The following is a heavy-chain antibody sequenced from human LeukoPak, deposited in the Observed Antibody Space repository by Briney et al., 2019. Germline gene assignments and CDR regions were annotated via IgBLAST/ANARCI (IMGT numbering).Heavy chain of an antibody. J-gene: IGHJ4*02. V-gene: IGHV3-30*02. CDR3: AKEPTLRPEDYFDY. D-gene: IGHD4-17*01. CDR1: GFTFSSYG. Sequence: QSGGSLRLSCAASGFTFSSYGMHWVRQAPGKGLEWVAFIRYDGSNKYYADSVKGRFTISRDNSKNTLYLQMNSLRAEDTAVYYCAKEPTLRPEDYFDYWGQGTLVTVSS. CDR2: IRYDGSNK.